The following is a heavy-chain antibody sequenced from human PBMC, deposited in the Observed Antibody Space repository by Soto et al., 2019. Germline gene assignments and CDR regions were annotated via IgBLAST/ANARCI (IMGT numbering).Heavy chain of an antibody. Sequence: QVQLVQSGTEVKKTGASVKVSCKAFGYSFTGYHMHWVRQAPGKGLEWMGRINPSDGGTKYAQKFQGRITMARDTSTSTVYMQLSSLISEDTAIYYWASNSIALFTGLGYWGQGTLVTVSS. V-gene: IGHV1-46*01. CDR2: INPSDGGT. D-gene: IGHD3-3*02. CDR1: GYSFTGYH. CDR3: ASNSIALFTGLGY. J-gene: IGHJ4*02.